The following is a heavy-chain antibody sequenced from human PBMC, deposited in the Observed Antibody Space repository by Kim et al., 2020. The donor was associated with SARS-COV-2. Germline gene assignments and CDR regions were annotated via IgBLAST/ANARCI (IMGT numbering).Heavy chain of an antibody. V-gene: IGHV4-31*03. CDR3: ARYCSSTSCRWFDP. D-gene: IGHD2-2*01. J-gene: IGHJ5*02. CDR1: GGSISSGGYY. CDR2: IYYSGST. Sequence: SETLSLTCTVSGGSISSGGYYWRWIRQYPGKGLEWIGSIYYSGSTYYNPSLRSRVSISVDTSKNQFSLKLNSVTAADTAVYYCARYCSSTSCRWFDPWG.